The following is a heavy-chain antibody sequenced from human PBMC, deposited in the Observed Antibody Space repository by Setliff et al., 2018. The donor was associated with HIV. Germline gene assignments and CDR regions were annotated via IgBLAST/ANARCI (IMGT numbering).Heavy chain of an antibody. D-gene: IGHD6-19*01. CDR1: GGSFSGYY. CDR2: INHNGVT. V-gene: IGHV4-34*01. CDR3: ARASSQWLAHPGSLQL. Sequence: PSETLSLTCAVYGGSFSGYYWSWIRQPPGKGLEWIGEINHNGVTKYNPSPNSRVTISLDTSKNRFSLKVDSVTAADTAVYYCARASSQWLAHPGSLQLWGQGTLVTAPQ. J-gene: IGHJ1*01.